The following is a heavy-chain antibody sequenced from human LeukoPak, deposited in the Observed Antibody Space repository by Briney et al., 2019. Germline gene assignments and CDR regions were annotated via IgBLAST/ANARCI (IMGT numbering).Heavy chain of an antibody. CDR3: ARGSGWLLHWFDP. D-gene: IGHD3-22*01. J-gene: IGHJ5*02. V-gene: IGHV4-59*08. Sequence: SETLSLTCTVSGGSISRYYWSCIRQPRGEGREWFGYIYYSGSTYYNPSLKSRVTISVDTSKNQFSLKLSSVTAADTAVYFCARGSGWLLHWFDPWGQGTLVTVSS. CDR1: GGSISRYY. CDR2: IYYSGST.